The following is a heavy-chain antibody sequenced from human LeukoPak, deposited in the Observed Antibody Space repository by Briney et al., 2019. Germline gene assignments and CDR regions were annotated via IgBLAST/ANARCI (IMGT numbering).Heavy chain of an antibody. D-gene: IGHD3-22*01. CDR1: GYTFTGYY. CDR2: INPNSGGT. CDR3: ARDSHYYDSSGVDY. J-gene: IGHJ4*02. V-gene: IGHV1-2*02. Sequence: GASVKVSRKASGYTFTGYYMHWVRQAPGQGLEWMGWINPNSGGTNYAQKFQGRVTMTRDTSISTAYMELSRLRSDDTAVYYCARDSHYYDSSGVDYWGQGTLVTVSS.